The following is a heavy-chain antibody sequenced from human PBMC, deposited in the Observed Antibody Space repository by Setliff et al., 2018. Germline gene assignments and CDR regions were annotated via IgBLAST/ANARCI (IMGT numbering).Heavy chain of an antibody. CDR3: AREPMDSAMVTTGAFDI. CDR2: IYYTESS. V-gene: IGHV4-59*01. D-gene: IGHD5-18*01. CDR1: GDSIRSYY. J-gene: IGHJ3*02. Sequence: SETLSLTCTVSGDSIRSYYWSWVRQPPGRGLEWIGYIYYTESSNYNPSLKSRVTISVDTSKNQFSLRLRSVSAADTAVYYCAREPMDSAMVTTGAFDIWGRGTMVTVSS.